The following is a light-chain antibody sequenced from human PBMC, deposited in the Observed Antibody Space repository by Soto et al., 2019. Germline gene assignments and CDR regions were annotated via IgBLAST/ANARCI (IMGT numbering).Light chain of an antibody. CDR2: WAS. CDR3: QQYYGSTWT. V-gene: IGKV4-1*01. Sequence: DIVMTQSPDSPAVSLGERATINCKSSQSVLYSSNNKNYLAWYQQKPGQPPKLLIYWASTRQSGVPDRFSGSGSGTDFTLTISSLQAEDVAVYYCQQYYGSTWTFGQGTKVEIK. J-gene: IGKJ1*01. CDR1: QSVLYSSNNKNY.